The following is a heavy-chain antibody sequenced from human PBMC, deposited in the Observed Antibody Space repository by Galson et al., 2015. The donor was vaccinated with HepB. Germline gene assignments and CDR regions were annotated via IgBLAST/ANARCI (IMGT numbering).Heavy chain of an antibody. CDR1: GFTFSKAR. CDR3: TPSPLSTVTTPGF. J-gene: IGHJ4*02. V-gene: IGHV3-15*01. Sequence: SLRLSCAASGFTFSKARMGWVRQAPGKGLEWVGRIQSKTDGGATDYAAPVKGRFTISRDDSKDTLYLLMNSLETEDTAVYYCTPSPLSTVTTPGFWGQGTLVTVSS. CDR2: IQSKTDGGAT. D-gene: IGHD4-17*01.